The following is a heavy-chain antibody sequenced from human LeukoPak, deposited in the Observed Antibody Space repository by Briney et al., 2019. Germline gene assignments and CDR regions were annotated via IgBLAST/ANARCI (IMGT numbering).Heavy chain of an antibody. CDR2: IFHSGHT. D-gene: IGHD3-10*01. CDR1: GGSISGSTHH. Sequence: SETLSLTCTVSGGSISGSTHHWGWIRQPPGKGLEWIGSIFHSGHTYYNPSLKSRVIISVDTSKNQFSLKLNPMNAADTAVYYCARHGSDFRARDYYFDSWGQGKVVTVSS. J-gene: IGHJ4*02. V-gene: IGHV4-39*01. CDR3: ARHGSDFRARDYYFDS.